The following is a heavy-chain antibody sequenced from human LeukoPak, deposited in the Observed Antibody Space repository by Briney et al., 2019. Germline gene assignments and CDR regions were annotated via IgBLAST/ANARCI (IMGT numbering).Heavy chain of an antibody. V-gene: IGHV4-59*01. J-gene: IGHJ3*02. CDR1: GGSISSYY. CDR2: IYYSGST. Sequence: KASETLSLTCTVSGGSISSYYWSWIRQPPGKGLEWIGYIYYSGSTNYNPSLKSRVTISVDTSKNQFSLKLSSVTAADTAVYYCAKSYCGGDCSNAFDIWGQGTMVTVSS. CDR3: AKSYCGGDCSNAFDI. D-gene: IGHD2-21*02.